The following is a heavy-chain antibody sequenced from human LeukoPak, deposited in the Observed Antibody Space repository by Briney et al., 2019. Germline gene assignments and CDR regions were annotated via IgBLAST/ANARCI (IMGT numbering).Heavy chain of an antibody. V-gene: IGHV3-23*01. CDR1: GFTFSSYA. CDR2: ISGSSGNT. Sequence: GGSLRLSCVASGFTFSSYAMSWVRQAPGKGLEWVSAISGSSGNTHYADSVKGRFTISRDNSKNTLYLQMNSLRAEDTAVYYCARFTDSGWFPGALDIWGQGTMVTVSS. D-gene: IGHD6-19*01. J-gene: IGHJ3*02. CDR3: ARFTDSGWFPGALDI.